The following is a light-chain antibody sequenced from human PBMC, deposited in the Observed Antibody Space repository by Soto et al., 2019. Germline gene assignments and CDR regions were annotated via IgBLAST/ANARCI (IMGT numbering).Light chain of an antibody. V-gene: IGKV3-15*01. J-gene: IGKJ1*01. Sequence: EIVLTQSPGTLSVSPGERATLSCRASQSVSSKLAWYQQNPGQALSLLFYVASNGATGIPARFSGSGSETEFTLSISSLQSEDFAVYYCHQYKNWPGTFGQGTKVEIK. CDR3: HQYKNWPGT. CDR1: QSVSSK. CDR2: VAS.